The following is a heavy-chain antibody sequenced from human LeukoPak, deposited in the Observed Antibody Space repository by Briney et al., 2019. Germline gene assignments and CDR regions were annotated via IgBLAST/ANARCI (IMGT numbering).Heavy chain of an antibody. D-gene: IGHD3-22*01. Sequence: SETLSLTCTVSGGSISSSSYYWGWIRQPPGKGLEWIGSIYYSGSTYYNPSLKSRVTISVDTSKNQFSLNLNSVTAADTAVYFCARDEGSAYPFDYWGQGTLVTVSS. CDR1: GGSISSSSYY. CDR2: IYYSGST. CDR3: ARDEGSAYPFDY. V-gene: IGHV4-39*07. J-gene: IGHJ4*02.